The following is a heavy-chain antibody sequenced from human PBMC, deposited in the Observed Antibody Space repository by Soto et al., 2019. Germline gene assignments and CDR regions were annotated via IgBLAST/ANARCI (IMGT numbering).Heavy chain of an antibody. CDR2: IYPGDSDT. CDR3: ARRESRYCSGGSCYSVYYYGMDV. CDR1: GYSFTSYW. Sequence: RGESLKISCKGSGYSFTSYWIGWVRQMPGKGLEWMGIIYPGDSDTRYSPSFQGQVTISADKSISTAYLQWSSLKASDTAMYYCARRESRYCSGGSCYSVYYYGMDVWGQGTTVTVSS. V-gene: IGHV5-51*01. J-gene: IGHJ6*02. D-gene: IGHD2-15*01.